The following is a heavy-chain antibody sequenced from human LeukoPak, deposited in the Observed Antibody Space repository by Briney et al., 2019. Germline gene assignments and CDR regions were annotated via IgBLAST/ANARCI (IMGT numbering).Heavy chain of an antibody. Sequence: SVKVSCKASGGTFSSYAISWVRHAPGQGLEWMEGIIPIFGTANYAQKFQGRVTITADESTSTAYMELSSLRSEDTAVYYCARDDSGSYYGHYYYGMDVWGQGTTVTVSS. CDR1: GGTFSSYA. V-gene: IGHV1-69*13. J-gene: IGHJ6*02. D-gene: IGHD1-26*01. CDR3: ARDDSGSYYGHYYYGMDV. CDR2: IIPIFGTA.